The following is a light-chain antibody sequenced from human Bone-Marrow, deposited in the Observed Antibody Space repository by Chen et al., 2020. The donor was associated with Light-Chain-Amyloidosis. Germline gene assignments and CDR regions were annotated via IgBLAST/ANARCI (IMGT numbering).Light chain of an antibody. Sequence: EIVLTQSPATLSLSPGERATLSCRASQSVSSYLAWYQQKPGQAPRLLIYDASNRATGIPARFSGNGSGTDLTLTISSLEPEDFSVYYGEQRSNWYTFGQGTKLGSK. CDR1: QSVSSY. J-gene: IGKJ2*01. CDR2: DAS. CDR3: EQRSNWYT. V-gene: IGKV3-11*01.